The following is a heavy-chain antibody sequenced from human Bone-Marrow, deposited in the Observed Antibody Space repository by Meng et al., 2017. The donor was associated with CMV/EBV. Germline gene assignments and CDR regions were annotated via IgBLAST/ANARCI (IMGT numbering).Heavy chain of an antibody. Sequence: GESLKISCAASGFTFSSYWMHWVRQAPGKGLEWVSYISSSGSTIYYADSVKGRFTISRDNAKNSLYLQMNSLRAEDTAVYYCAREPFIISDMLTGYYGLSWFDPWGQGTLVTVSS. D-gene: IGHD3-9*01. J-gene: IGHJ5*02. CDR1: GFTFSSYW. CDR3: AREPFIISDMLTGYYGLSWFDP. CDR2: ISSSGSTI. V-gene: IGHV3-48*04.